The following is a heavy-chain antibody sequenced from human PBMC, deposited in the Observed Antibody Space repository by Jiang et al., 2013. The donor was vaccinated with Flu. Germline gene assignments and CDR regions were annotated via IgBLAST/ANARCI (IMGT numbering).Heavy chain of an antibody. V-gene: IGHV1-3*01. D-gene: IGHD3-3*01. CDR1: GYTFTSYA. CDR3: ARDRDFWSGYYKYNWFDP. Sequence: GAEVKKPGASVKVSCKASGYTFTSYAMHWVRQAPGQRLEWMGWINAGNGNTKYSQKFQGRVTITRDTSASTAYMELSSLRSEDTAVYYCARDRDFWSGYYKYNWFDPWGQGTLVTVSS. CDR2: INAGNGNT. J-gene: IGHJ5*02.